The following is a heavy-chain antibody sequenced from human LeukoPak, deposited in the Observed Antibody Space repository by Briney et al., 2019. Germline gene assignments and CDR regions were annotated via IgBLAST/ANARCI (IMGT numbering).Heavy chain of an antibody. V-gene: IGHV3-74*01. D-gene: IGHD3-3*01. CDR1: GFTFSNYW. Sequence: GGSLRLSCVASGFTFSNYWMQWVRQVPGKGLVWVSRLNGDGTNIIYADSVKGRFTISRDNAENTLYLQMNSLRAEDTALYYCARSQSGVFDVWGQGTLVTVSS. J-gene: IGHJ4*02. CDR2: LNGDGTNI. CDR3: ARSQSGVFDV.